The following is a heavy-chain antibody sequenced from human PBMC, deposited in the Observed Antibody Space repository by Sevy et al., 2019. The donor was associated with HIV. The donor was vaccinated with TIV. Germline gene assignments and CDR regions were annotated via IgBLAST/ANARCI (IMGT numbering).Heavy chain of an antibody. D-gene: IGHD3-22*01. J-gene: IGHJ5*02. CDR2: MNRNTGNT. Sequence: ASVKVSCKASGYTFTSYDINWVRQASGQGLEWMGWMNRNTGNTGYAQKFQGRVTMTRNTSISTAYMELSSLRSEDTAVYYCARHRDYYDSSGYGTFDPWGQGTLVTVSS. CDR3: ARHRDYYDSSGYGTFDP. V-gene: IGHV1-8*01. CDR1: GYTFTSYD.